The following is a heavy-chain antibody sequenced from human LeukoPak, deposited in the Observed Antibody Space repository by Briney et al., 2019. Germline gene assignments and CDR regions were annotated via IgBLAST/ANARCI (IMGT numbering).Heavy chain of an antibody. CDR3: ARQLANYYGSGDQGGFDP. Sequence: ETLTLTCAVSGGPFSSCNWRSWRREPGGGGLELIDEIYRSGTIYYKPCVKRRNTISRDKSKNDFSLKLNSLSAADTALYYCARQLANYYGSGDQGGFDPCGQGPLVPVSS. J-gene: IGHJ5*02. CDR2: IYRSGTI. V-gene: IGHV4-4*02. CDR1: GGPFSSCNW. D-gene: IGHD3-10*01.